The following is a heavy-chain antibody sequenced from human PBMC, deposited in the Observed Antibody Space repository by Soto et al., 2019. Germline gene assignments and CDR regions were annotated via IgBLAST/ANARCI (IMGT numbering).Heavy chain of an antibody. Sequence: SVKVSCKASGGTFSSYAISWVRQAPGQGLEWMGGINPIFGTPHYAQKYQGRVTITADTFTNTAYMELTRLTSDDTAVYFCARAGRHFDYWGQGTLVTV. CDR1: GGTFSSYA. CDR3: ARAGRHFDY. J-gene: IGHJ4*02. CDR2: INPIFGTP. V-gene: IGHV1-69*06.